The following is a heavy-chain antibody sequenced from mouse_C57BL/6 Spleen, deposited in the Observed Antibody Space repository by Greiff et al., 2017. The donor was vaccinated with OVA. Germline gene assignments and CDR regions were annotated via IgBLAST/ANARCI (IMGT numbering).Heavy chain of an antibody. CDR2: IYPGSGNT. CDR1: GYSFTSYY. Sequence: VQLQQSGPELVKPGASVKISCKASGYSFTSYYIHWVKQRPGQGLEWIGWIYPGSGNTKYNEKFKGKATLTADTSSSTAYMQLSSLTSEDSAVYYCAREEQAYYDYWGQGTTLTVSS. CDR3: AREEQAYYDY. D-gene: IGHD3-2*02. V-gene: IGHV1-66*01. J-gene: IGHJ2*01.